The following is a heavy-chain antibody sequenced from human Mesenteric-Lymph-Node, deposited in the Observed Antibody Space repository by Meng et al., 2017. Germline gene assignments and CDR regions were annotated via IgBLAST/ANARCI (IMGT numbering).Heavy chain of an antibody. D-gene: IGHD6-19*01. CDR2: IYYSGST. CDR3: ARVSSGWDYFDY. J-gene: IGHJ4*02. V-gene: IGHV4-31*03. CDR1: GGSVSSGGYY. Sequence: QVQLKGSGPGLVKPSQTLSLTCTVSGGSVSSGGYYWTWIRQHPGKGLEWFGHIYYSGSTFYNPSLKRRVIISIDTSKNQFSLNLRSVTAADTAVYYCARVSSGWDYFDYWGQGTLVTVSS.